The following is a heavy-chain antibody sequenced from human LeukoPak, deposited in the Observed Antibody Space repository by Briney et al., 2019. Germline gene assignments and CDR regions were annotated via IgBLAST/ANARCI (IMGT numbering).Heavy chain of an antibody. CDR1: SYTFYY. V-gene: IGHV1-2*02. Sequence: GASVKVSCKASSYTFYYMHWVRQAPGQGLEWMGWISPNSGGTNYAQKFQGRVTLTRDTSISTVYMELSSLRSDDTAVYYCASHPPNSGYRHWGQGTLVTVSS. CDR2: ISPNSGGT. J-gene: IGHJ4*02. D-gene: IGHD3-22*01. CDR3: ASHPPNSGYRH.